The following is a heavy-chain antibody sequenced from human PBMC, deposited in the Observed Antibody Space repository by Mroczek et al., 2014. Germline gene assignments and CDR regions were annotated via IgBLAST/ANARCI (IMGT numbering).Heavy chain of an antibody. D-gene: IGHD2-15*01. CDR3: ARGVVVERGAFDI. CDR2: IGTAGDT. CDR1: GFTFSSYD. J-gene: IGHJ3*02. V-gene: IGHV3-13*01. Sequence: EVQLVETGGRLGTALGGSLRLSCAASGFTFSSYDMHWVRQATGKGLEWVSAIGTAGDTYYPGSVKGRFTISRENAKNSLYLQMNSLRAGDTAVYYCARGVVVERGAFDIWGQGTMVTVSS.